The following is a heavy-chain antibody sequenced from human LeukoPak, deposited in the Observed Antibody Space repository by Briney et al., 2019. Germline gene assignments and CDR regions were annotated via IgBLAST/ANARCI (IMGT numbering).Heavy chain of an antibody. CDR3: AKERRADGDYISAFDI. V-gene: IGHV3-11*01. CDR2: ISPSSGTI. Sequence: PGGSLRLSCAASGFTFSDYYMSWIRQSPGKGLEWISYISPSSGTIDYADSVKGRFSLSRDNVNNRLYLEMNSLRAEDTAVYYCAKERRADGDYISAFDIWGQGTMVTVSS. J-gene: IGHJ3*02. D-gene: IGHD4-17*01. CDR1: GFTFSDYY.